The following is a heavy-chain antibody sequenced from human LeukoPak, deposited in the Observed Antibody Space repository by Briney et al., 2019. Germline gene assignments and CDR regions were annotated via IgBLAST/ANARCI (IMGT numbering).Heavy chain of an antibody. D-gene: IGHD5-18*01. J-gene: IGHJ4*02. V-gene: IGHV3-7*05. CDR1: GFTFSDYW. CDR2: IKQDGSEK. Sequence: PGGSLRLSCAASGFTFSDYWMSWVRQAPGKGLEWVANIKQDGSEKYYVDSVKGRFTISRDNAKNSLYLQMNSLRAEDTAVYYCGRGPRGYSYAWGYWGQGTLVTVSS. CDR3: GRGPRGYSYAWGY.